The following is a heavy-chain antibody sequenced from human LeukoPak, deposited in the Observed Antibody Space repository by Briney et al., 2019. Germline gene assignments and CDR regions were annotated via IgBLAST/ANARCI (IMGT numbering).Heavy chain of an antibody. Sequence: PGGSLRLSCAASGFTFSNYAMSWVRQAPGKGLEWVSGISAGGSTTFYADSVRGRFTISRDNSKNTLFLQMNSLRAEDAALYYFAKGTISVLDYWGQGTLVT. CDR2: ISAGGSTT. J-gene: IGHJ4*02. CDR1: GFTFSNYA. CDR3: AKGTISVLDY. V-gene: IGHV3-23*01. D-gene: IGHD2-21*01.